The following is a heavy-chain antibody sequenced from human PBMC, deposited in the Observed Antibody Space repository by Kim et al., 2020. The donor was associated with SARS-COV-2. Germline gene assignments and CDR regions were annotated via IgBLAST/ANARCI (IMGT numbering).Heavy chain of an antibody. CDR1: GFTVSYNY. V-gene: IGHV3-66*01. CDR3: ARVDTSGYYFDY. CDR2: IDGGGNS. D-gene: IGHD3-22*01. J-gene: IGHJ4*02. Sequence: GGSLRLSCAASGFTVSYNYMSWVRQAPGKGLEWVSLIDGGGNSYYANSVKGRFTISRDNSKNTLYLQMNSLRAEDTAVYCCARVDTSGYYFDYWGQGTLV.